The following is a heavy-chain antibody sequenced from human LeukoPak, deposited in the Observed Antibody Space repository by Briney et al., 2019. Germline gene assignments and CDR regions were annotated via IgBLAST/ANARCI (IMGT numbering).Heavy chain of an antibody. CDR2: IYTGGST. CDR3: ARGSGRAFDI. CDR1: GFTVSSNY. V-gene: IGHV3-66*01. J-gene: IGHJ3*02. Sequence: PGRSLRLSCAASGFTVSSNYMSWVRQAPGKGLEWVSVIYTGGSTYYADSVKGRFTLSRDDSKDTLYLQMNSLRAEDTAVYYCARGSGRAFDIWGQGTMVTVSS. D-gene: IGHD2-15*01.